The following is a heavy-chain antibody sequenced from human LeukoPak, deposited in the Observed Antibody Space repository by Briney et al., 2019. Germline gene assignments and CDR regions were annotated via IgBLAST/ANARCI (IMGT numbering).Heavy chain of an antibody. V-gene: IGHV3-9*01. CDR1: GFTFDDYA. CDR3: AKAGSSGAFDI. J-gene: IGHJ3*02. CDR2: ISWNSGSI. Sequence: GGSLRLSCAASGFTFDDYAMHWVRQAPGKGLEWVSGISWNSGSIGYADSVKGRFTISRDNAKNSLYLQMSSLRAEDTALYYCAKAGSSGAFDIWGQGTMVTVSS. D-gene: IGHD1-1*01.